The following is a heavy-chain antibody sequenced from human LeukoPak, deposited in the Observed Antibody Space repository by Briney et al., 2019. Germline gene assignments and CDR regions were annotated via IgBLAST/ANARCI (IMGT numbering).Heavy chain of an antibody. D-gene: IGHD6-13*01. CDR2: INHSGST. Sequence: SETLSLTCTVSGGSICSSIYYWGWVRQPPGKGLEWIGEINHSGSTNYNPSLKSRVTISVDTSKNQFSLKLSSVTAADTAVYYCARLQGIAAALPDYWGQGTLVTVSS. CDR1: GGSICSSIYY. CDR3: ARLQGIAAALPDY. J-gene: IGHJ4*02. V-gene: IGHV4-39*07.